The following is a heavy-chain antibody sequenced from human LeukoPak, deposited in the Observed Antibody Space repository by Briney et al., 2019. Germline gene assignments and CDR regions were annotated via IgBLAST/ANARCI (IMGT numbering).Heavy chain of an antibody. CDR1: GFTFSSYA. V-gene: IGHV3-23*01. CDR3: AKSLAMSASGVEY. CDR2: TRGSGFNR. Sequence: GGSLRLSCAASGFTFSSYAMSWVRQAPRKGLQWVSGTRGSGFNRYYADSVKGRFTIFRDNSKNTLYLQMNSLRAEDTAIYYCAKSLAMSASGVEYWGQGTLVAVSS. J-gene: IGHJ4*02.